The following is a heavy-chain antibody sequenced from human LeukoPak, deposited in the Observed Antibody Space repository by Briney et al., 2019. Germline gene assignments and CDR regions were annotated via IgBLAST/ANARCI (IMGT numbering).Heavy chain of an antibody. CDR1: GDSISSYS. Sequence: SETLSLTCSVSGDSISSYSWSWIRQSPGKGLEWIGHIYYSGSANYMPSLKSRVTILVDTSKNQSSLKVTSVTAADTAVYYCARGGSSSWYFDLWGRGTLVTVSS. CDR2: IYYSGSA. CDR3: ARGGSSSWYFDL. V-gene: IGHV4-59*01. J-gene: IGHJ2*01. D-gene: IGHD1-26*01.